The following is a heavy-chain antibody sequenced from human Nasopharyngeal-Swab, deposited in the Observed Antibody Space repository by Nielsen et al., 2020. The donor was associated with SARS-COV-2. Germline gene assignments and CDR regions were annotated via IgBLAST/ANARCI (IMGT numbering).Heavy chain of an antibody. CDR1: GGSFNGFY. V-gene: IGHV4-34*01. J-gene: IGHJ6*02. Sequence: SETRSLTCSVSGGSFNGFYWNWIRKAQGKGLEGIGEINHNERTNYNPSLKSRIAMLVDTSNNQVSLKVSSVSAGDTAVYYCARAGRVGDAYTGLDVWGQGTTVTVSS. CDR2: INHNERT. CDR3: ARAGRVGDAYTGLDV. D-gene: IGHD5-24*01.